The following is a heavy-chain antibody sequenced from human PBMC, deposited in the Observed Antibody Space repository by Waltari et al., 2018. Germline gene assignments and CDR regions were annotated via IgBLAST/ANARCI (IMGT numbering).Heavy chain of an antibody. CDR3: ARDGNRGYSGYETSDAFDI. Sequence: QVQLQESGPGLVKPSETLSLTCTVSGGSISSYYWSWIRQPPGKGLEWIGYIYYSGSPNYNPSLKIRVTISVDTSKNQFSLKLSSVTAADTAVYYCARDGNRGYSGYETSDAFDIWGQGTMVTVSS. D-gene: IGHD5-12*01. CDR1: GGSISSYY. CDR2: IYYSGSP. J-gene: IGHJ3*02. V-gene: IGHV4-59*01.